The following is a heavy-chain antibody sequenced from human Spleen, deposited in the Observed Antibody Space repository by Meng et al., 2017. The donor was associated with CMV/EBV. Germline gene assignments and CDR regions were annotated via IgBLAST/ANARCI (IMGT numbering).Heavy chain of an antibody. V-gene: IGHV3-49*02. Sequence: GESLKISCAASGFTVSSNYMMWVRQAPGKGLEWVGFIRSKAYGGTTKKAASVEGRFTLSRDDSKNIAYLQMRSLKTEDTAVYYCTRATSEQLIIYYYYGMDVWGQGTTVTVSS. CDR2: IRSKAYGGTT. J-gene: IGHJ6*02. CDR3: TRATSEQLIIYYYYGMDV. CDR1: GFTVSSNY. D-gene: IGHD1-26*01.